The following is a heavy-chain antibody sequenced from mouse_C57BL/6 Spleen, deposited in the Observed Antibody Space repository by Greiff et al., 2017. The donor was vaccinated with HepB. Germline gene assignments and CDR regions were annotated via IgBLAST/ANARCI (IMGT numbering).Heavy chain of an antibody. CDR1: GYAFSSYW. J-gene: IGHJ3*01. CDR2: IYPGDGDT. D-gene: IGHD2-4*01. CDR3: ARGHDYDGGWFAY. V-gene: IGHV1-80*01. Sequence: VKLQESGAELVKPGASVKISCKASGYAFSSYWMNWVKQRPGKGLEWIGQIYPGDGDTNYNGKFKGKATLTADKSSSTAYMQLSSLTSEDSAVYFCARGHDYDGGWFAYWGQGTLVTVSA.